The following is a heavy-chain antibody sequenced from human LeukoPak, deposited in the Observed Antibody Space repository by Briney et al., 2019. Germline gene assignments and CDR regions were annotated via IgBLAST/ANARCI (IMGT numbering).Heavy chain of an antibody. CDR1: GFTVSSNY. Sequence: PGGSLRLSCAASGFTVSSNYMSWVRQAPGKGLEWVSTVSGGGTPTYSADSVKGRFTISRDNSKNTLYLHMNSLRDEDTAVYYCARDLDDYNGLPPFFQHWGQGTLVTVSS. CDR2: VSGGGTPT. J-gene: IGHJ1*01. D-gene: IGHD5-24*01. CDR3: ARDLDDYNGLPPFFQH. V-gene: IGHV3-23*01.